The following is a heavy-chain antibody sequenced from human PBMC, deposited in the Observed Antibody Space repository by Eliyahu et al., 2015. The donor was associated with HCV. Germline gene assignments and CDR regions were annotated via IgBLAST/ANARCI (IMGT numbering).Heavy chain of an antibody. D-gene: IGHD2-2*01. CDR3: ASRMGFCSSTSCYPSWFDP. J-gene: IGHJ5*02. CDR1: XGSIXSSXXX. V-gene: IGHV4-39*01. CDR2: IYYSGNT. Sequence: QLQLQESGPGLVKPSETLSLTCTVSXGSIXSSXXXWGWIRQPPGKGLKXXGSIYYSGNTXYXPSLKSRVTISVDTSKNQFSLKLSSVTAADTAVYYCASRMGFCSSTSCYPSWFDPWGQGTLVTVSS.